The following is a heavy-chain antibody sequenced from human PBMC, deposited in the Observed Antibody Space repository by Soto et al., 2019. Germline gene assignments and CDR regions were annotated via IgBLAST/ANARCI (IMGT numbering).Heavy chain of an antibody. CDR2: ISAYNGNT. V-gene: IGHV1-18*01. J-gene: IGHJ4*02. CDR1: GYTFTSYG. Sequence: ASVKVSCKASGYTFTSYGISWVRQAPGQGLEWMGWISAYNGNTNYAQKLQGRVTMTTDTSTSTAYMELRSLRSDDTAVYYCARRGQGIAAAGTLPEDYWGQGTLVTVSS. D-gene: IGHD6-13*01. CDR3: ARRGQGIAAAGTLPEDY.